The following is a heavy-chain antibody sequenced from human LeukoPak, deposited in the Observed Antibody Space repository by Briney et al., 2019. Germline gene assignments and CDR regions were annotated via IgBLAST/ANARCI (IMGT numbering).Heavy chain of an antibody. V-gene: IGHV1-69*04. CDR1: GGTFSSYA. D-gene: IGHD3-22*01. CDR3: ARSYYYDSSGSLYGMDV. CDR2: IIPILGIA. Sequence: SVKVSCKASGGTFSSYAISWVRRAPGQGLEWMGRIIPILGIANYAQKFQGRVTITADKSTSTAYMELSSLRSEDTAVYYCARSYYYDSSGSLYGMDVWGQGTTVTVSS. J-gene: IGHJ6*02.